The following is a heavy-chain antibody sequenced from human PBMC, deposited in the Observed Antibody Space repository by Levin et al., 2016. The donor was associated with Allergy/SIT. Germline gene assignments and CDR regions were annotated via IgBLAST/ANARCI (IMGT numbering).Heavy chain of an antibody. Sequence: TLSLTCAVSGYSISSGYYWGWIRQPPGKALEWLGVIYWDDDKRYSPSLESRLTFTKDTSKNQVVLTMTNMDPVDTATYYCAHMKMIVGVSDYWGQGALVTVSS. D-gene: IGHD3-22*01. CDR1: GYSISSGYYW. J-gene: IGHJ4*02. V-gene: IGHV2-5*02. CDR2: IYWDDDK. CDR3: AHMKMIVGVSDY.